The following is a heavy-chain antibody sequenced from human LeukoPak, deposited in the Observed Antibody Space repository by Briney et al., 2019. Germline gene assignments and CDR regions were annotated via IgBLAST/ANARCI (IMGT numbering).Heavy chain of an antibody. CDR2: ISYDGSNK. D-gene: IGHD6-13*01. CDR3: ARDLMGIAYRGAFYY. Sequence: GGSLRLSCAASGFTFSSYAMHWVRQAPGKGLEWVAVISYDGSNKYYADSVKGRFTISRDNSKNTLYLQMNSLRAEDTAVYYCARDLMGIAYRGAFYYWGQGTLVTVSS. J-gene: IGHJ4*02. V-gene: IGHV3-30*04. CDR1: GFTFSSYA.